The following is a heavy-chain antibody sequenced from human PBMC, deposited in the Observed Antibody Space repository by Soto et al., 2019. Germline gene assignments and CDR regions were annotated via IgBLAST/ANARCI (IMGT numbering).Heavy chain of an antibody. CDR1: GGSISKFY. Sequence: QVQLQESGPGVVKPSETLSLSCSVSGGSISKFYWSWIRKTAGKGLEWMGRVYATGTTDYNPSPRGRFSLSVHMSRKTFPLSLPTVTAAAVGVYYCYRVGTKSRRDPFDPWGQGNLVTVSS. J-gene: IGHJ5*02. V-gene: IGHV4-4*07. CDR2: VYATGTT. CDR3: YRVGTKSRRDPFDP.